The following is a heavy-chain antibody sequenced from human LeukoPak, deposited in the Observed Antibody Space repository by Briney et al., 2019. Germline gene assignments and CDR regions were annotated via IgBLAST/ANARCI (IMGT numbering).Heavy chain of an antibody. CDR1: GFTFDDYA. V-gene: IGHV3-9*01. CDR3: AKDRVGYYYYGMDV. CDR2: ISWNSGSI. Sequence: PGRSLRLSCAASGFTFDDYAMHWVRQAPGKGLEWDSGISWNSGSIGYADSVKGRFTISRDNAKNSLYLQMNSLRAEDTALYYCAKDRVGYYYYGMDVWGQGTTVTVSS. J-gene: IGHJ6*01.